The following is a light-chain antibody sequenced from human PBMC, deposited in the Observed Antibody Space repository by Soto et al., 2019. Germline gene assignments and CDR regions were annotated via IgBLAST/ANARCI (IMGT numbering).Light chain of an antibody. CDR3: QQYDNGRT. CDR2: GAS. J-gene: IGKJ1*01. V-gene: IGKV3-15*01. Sequence: EIVMTQSPATLSVSPGERATLSCRASQSISFNLAWCQQRPGQAPRFLIYGASLRATGIPARFSGSGSGTEFTLTISSLQSEDFAVYYCQQYDNGRTFGQGTKVEVK. CDR1: QSISFN.